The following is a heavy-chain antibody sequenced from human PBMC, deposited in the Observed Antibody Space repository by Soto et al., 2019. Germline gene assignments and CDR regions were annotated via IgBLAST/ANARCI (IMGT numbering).Heavy chain of an antibody. CDR3: ARGVLA. Sequence: NPSETLSLTCSVSGGSVNSGGYSWSWIRQPPGKGLEWIGFISPSGSPAYKPSLKSRVTISVDRSNNQISLELSSVTAADTAVYYCARGVLAWGPGTLVTVS. J-gene: IGHJ5*02. V-gene: IGHV4-30-2*01. CDR2: ISPSGSP. D-gene: IGHD2-8*01. CDR1: GGSVNSGGYS.